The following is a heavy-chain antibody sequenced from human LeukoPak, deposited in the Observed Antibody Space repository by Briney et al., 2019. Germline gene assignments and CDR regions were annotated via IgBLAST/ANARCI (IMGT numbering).Heavy chain of an antibody. CDR1: GGSISSYY. CDR2: IYYSGST. Sequence: SETLSLTWTVSGGSISSYYWSWIRQHPGKGLEWVGYIYYSGSTNYNPSLKSRVTISVDTSKNQFSLQLRPVAAADPAVYYRARNRYCSSCPWMAVAFDIWGQGTMVTVSS. D-gene: IGHD2-2*01. V-gene: IGHV4-59*08. CDR3: ARNRYCSSCPWMAVAFDI. J-gene: IGHJ3*02.